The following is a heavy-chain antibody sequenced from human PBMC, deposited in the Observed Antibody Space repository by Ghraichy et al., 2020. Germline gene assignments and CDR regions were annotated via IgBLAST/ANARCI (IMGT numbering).Heavy chain of an antibody. J-gene: IGHJ5*02. V-gene: IGHV3-21*01. CDR3: ARETYGSGSYHWFDP. Sequence: GGSLRLSCAASGFTFSSYSMNWVRQAPGKGLEWVSSISSSSSYIYYADSVKGRFTISRDNAKNSLYLQMNSLRAEDTAVYYCARETYGSGSYHWFDPWGQGTLVTVSS. CDR2: ISSSSSYI. D-gene: IGHD3-10*01. CDR1: GFTFSSYS.